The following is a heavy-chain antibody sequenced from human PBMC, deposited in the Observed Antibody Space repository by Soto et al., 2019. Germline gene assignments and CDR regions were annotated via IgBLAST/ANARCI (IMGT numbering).Heavy chain of an antibody. CDR2: ISGSGGST. CDR1: GFTFSSYA. J-gene: IGHJ4*02. V-gene: IGHV3-23*01. Sequence: GGSLRLSCAASGFTFSSYAMSWVRQAPGKGLEWVSGISGSGGSTYYADSVKGRFTISRDNSKDTLYLQMNSLRVEDTAVYYCAKGLQLDYFDYWGQGTLVTVSS. D-gene: IGHD2-2*01. CDR3: AKGLQLDYFDY.